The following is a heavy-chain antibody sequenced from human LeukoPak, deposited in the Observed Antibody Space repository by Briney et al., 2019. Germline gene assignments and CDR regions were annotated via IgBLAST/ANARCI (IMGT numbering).Heavy chain of an antibody. Sequence: PGRSLRPSCAASGFTFTSFGTRWVSQAARKWLGWVSVISGSGDNTNYADPVKGRFTISRDNSKNTLYVQMNSLRAEDTAVYYCAKNMGYGGNSAFDIWGQGTMVSVSS. J-gene: IGHJ3*02. V-gene: IGHV3-23*01. CDR1: GFTFTSFG. CDR2: ISGSGDNT. CDR3: AKNMGYGGNSAFDI. D-gene: IGHD4-23*01.